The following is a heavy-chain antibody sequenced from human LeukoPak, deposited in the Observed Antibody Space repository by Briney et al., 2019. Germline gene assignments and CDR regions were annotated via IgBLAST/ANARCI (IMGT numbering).Heavy chain of an antibody. V-gene: IGHV1-69*01. Sequence: SVKVSSKASGGTFSSYAISWVRQAPGQGLEWMGGIIPIFGTANYAQKFQGRVTITADESTSTAYMELSSLRSEDTAVYYCAGSYYDSSGYLYWGQGTLVTVSS. CDR2: IIPIFGTA. J-gene: IGHJ4*02. CDR1: GGTFSSYA. D-gene: IGHD3-22*01. CDR3: AGSYYDSSGYLY.